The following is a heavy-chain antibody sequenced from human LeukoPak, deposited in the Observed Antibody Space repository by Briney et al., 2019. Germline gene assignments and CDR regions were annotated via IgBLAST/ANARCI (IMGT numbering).Heavy chain of an antibody. CDR2: ISGNGNSI. J-gene: IGHJ6*03. V-gene: IGHV3-11*04. Sequence: GGSLRLSCAASGITFSDFYMSWIRQAPGKGLEWVSFISGNGNSIKYADSVKGRFTISRDNSKNTLYVQMNSLRAEDTAVYYCAKDVYYGSGSYYHYYMDVWGKGTTVTISS. D-gene: IGHD3-10*01. CDR3: AKDVYYGSGSYYHYYMDV. CDR1: GITFSDFY.